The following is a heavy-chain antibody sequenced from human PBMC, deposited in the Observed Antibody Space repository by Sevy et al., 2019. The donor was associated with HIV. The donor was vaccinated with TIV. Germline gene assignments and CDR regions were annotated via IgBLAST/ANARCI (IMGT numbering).Heavy chain of an antibody. CDR3: ARSKMPVVPAATYYFDY. Sequence: GGSLRLSCAASGFTFSSYAMHWVRQAPGKGLEWVAVISYDGSNKYYADSVKGRFTISRDNSKNTLYLQMNSLRGEDTAVYYCARSKMPVVPAATYYFDYWGQGTLVTVSS. J-gene: IGHJ4*02. CDR2: ISYDGSNK. CDR1: GFTFSSYA. V-gene: IGHV3-30*04. D-gene: IGHD2-2*01.